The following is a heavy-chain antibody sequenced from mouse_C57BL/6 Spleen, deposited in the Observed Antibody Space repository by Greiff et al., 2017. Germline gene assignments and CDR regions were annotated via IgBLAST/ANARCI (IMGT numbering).Heavy chain of an antibody. CDR3: TNYDGWCAY. V-gene: IGHV14-4*01. CDR1: GFNIKDDY. J-gene: IGHJ3*01. Sequence: EVQLQQSGAELVRPGASVKLSCTASGFNIKDDYMHWVKQRPEQGLEWIGWIDPENGDTEYASKFQGKATITADTSSNTAYLQLSSLTSEDTAVYYCTNYDGWCAYWGKGTLVTVSA. D-gene: IGHD2-4*01. CDR2: IDPENGDT.